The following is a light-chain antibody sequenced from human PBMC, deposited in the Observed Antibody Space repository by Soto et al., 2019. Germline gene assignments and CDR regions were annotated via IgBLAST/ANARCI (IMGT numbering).Light chain of an antibody. CDR2: GAS. V-gene: IGKV3-20*01. J-gene: IGKJ3*01. CDR3: QQYVSSPRT. Sequence: EIVLTQSPGTLSLSPGERATLSCRASQSVSSSFLAWYQQKPGQAPRLLIYGASSRATGIPDRFSGSGSGTDFTLTISRLEPEDFAVYYCQQYVSSPRTFGPGTTVDI. CDR1: QSVSSSF.